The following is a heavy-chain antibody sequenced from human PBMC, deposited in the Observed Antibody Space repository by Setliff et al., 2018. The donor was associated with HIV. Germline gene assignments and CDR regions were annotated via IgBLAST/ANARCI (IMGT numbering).Heavy chain of an antibody. J-gene: IGHJ4*02. CDR3: ARAVHSGWYYFDY. D-gene: IGHD6-19*01. CDR1: GFTFSTYR. Sequence: PSETLSLSCAASGFTFSTYRMNWVRQAPGKGLEWVSSISSSSSDIYYADSLKGRFTISRDNAKNSLYLQMNSLRAEDTAVYYCARAVHSGWYYFDYWGQGTLVTVSS. V-gene: IGHV3-21*01. CDR2: ISSSSSDI.